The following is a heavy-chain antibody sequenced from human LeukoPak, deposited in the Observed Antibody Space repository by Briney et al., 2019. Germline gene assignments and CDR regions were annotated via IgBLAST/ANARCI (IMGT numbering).Heavy chain of an antibody. CDR2: INAYNGNT. CDR3: AREVLVYDSSGYNYYYYYMDV. D-gene: IGHD3-22*01. CDR1: GYSFTRYG. V-gene: IGHV1-18*01. J-gene: IGHJ6*03. Sequence: VASVKVSCKASGYSFTRYGVGWVRQAPGQGLEWMGWINAYNGNTKYTQKFQGRVTMTTDTSTSTAYMELRSLRSDDTAVYYCAREVLVYDSSGYNYYYYYMDVWGKGTTVTVSS.